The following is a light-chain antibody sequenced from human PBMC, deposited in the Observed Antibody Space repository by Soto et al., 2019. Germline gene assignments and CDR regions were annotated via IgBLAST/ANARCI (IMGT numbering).Light chain of an antibody. J-gene: IGKJ3*01. CDR1: QSVRSY. CDR3: QQRYDWPVT. CDR2: DTS. Sequence: EIVLTQSPATLSLSPGERATLSCRTSQSVRSYLGWFQQKPGQAPSLLIFDTSHRATGVAARFSGSGSGTDFPLTISSLEPEDSAVYYCQQRYDWPVTFGPGTKVEIK. V-gene: IGKV3-11*01.